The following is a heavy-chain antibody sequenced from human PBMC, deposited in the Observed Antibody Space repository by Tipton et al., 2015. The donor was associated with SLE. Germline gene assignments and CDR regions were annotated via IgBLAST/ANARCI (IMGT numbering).Heavy chain of an antibody. V-gene: IGHV3-53*04. J-gene: IGHJ6*02. D-gene: IGHD3-10*01. CDR3: AKDSYFGSGSYFPYGMDV. Sequence: QLVQSGGDLVQPGDSLRLSCAASGFSVSSNYMSWVRQAPGRGLEWVSVIFVGGATFHADSVKGRFTISRDNSKNTLYLQMNSLRAEDTGVYYCAKDSYFGSGSYFPYGMDVWGQGTTVTVSS. CDR2: IFVGGAT. CDR1: GFSVSSNY.